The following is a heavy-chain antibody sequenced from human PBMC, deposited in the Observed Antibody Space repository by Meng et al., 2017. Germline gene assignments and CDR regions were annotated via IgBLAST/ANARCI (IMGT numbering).Heavy chain of an antibody. CDR2: IIPSFATA. CDR1: GGTFSSYA. CDR3: AKEVDNWFDP. J-gene: IGHJ5*02. D-gene: IGHD2-15*01. Sequence: QVQLVQSGAEVEKPGSSVKGSCKASGGTFSSYAISWVRQAPGQGLEWMGGIIPSFATANYAQKFQGRVTITADESTSTAYMELSSLRSEDTAVYYCAKEVDNWFDPWGQGTLVTVSS. V-gene: IGHV1-69*01.